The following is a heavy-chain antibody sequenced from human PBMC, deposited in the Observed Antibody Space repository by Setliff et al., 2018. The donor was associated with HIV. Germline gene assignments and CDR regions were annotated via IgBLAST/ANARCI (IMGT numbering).Heavy chain of an antibody. V-gene: IGHV4-39*07. CDR2: ISYSGST. CDR3: ARVSKTYWYSIPRDYYHHMAS. CDR1: GDSVSSSSHY. D-gene: IGHD2-8*02. J-gene: IGHJ6*03. Sequence: SETLSLTCSVSGDSVSSSSHYWGWIRQPPGKGLEWIGSISYSGSTFYNPSLQSRVTISIDTSKNQFSLKLSSVSAADTAVYYCARVSKTYWYSIPRDYYHHMASGAKGPRSPSP.